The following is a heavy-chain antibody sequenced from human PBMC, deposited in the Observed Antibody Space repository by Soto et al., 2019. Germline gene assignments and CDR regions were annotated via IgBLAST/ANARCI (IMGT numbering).Heavy chain of an antibody. D-gene: IGHD4-4*01. V-gene: IGHV4-31*03. CDR3: AVDPEEGSTMTSGGGY. CDR2: IYYSGST. CDR1: GGSISSGGYY. Sequence: QVQLQESGPGLVKPSQTLSLTCTVSGGSISSGGYYWSWIRQHPGKGLEWIGYIYYSGSTYYNPSLKSRVTISVDTSKNQFSLKLSSVTAADTAVYYCAVDPEEGSTMTSGGGYWGQGTLVTVSS. J-gene: IGHJ4*02.